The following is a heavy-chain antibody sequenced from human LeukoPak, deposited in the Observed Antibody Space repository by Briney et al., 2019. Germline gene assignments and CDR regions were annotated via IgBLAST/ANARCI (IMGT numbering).Heavy chain of an antibody. V-gene: IGHV4-59*12. D-gene: IGHD4-4*01. CDR1: GGSISSYY. J-gene: IGHJ5*02. Sequence: SETLSLTCTVSGGSISSYYWSWIRQPPGKGLERIGYIYYSGSTNYNPSLKSRVTISVDTSKNQFSLKLSSVTAADTAVYYCARVYSKPASWFDPWGQGTLVTVSS. CDR2: IYYSGST. CDR3: ARVYSKPASWFDP.